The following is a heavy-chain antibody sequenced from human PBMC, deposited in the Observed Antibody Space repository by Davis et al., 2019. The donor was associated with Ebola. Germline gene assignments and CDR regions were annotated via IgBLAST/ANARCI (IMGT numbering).Heavy chain of an antibody. CDR1: GYSFTDDG. CDR3: ARDVRGIIGPSEY. D-gene: IGHD2/OR15-2a*01. J-gene: IGHJ4*02. Sequence: ASVKVSCKASGYSFTDDGISWVRQAPGQGLEWMGWISTYNGNTNYAQKVQGRITMTTDTSTSTAYMELGSLRSDDTARYYCARDVRGIIGPSEYWGQGTLVTVSS. CDR2: ISTYNGNT. V-gene: IGHV1-18*01.